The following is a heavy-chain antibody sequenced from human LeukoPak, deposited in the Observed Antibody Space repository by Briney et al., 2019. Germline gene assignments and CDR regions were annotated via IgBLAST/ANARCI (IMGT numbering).Heavy chain of an antibody. CDR3: ARDRVTMGFDY. V-gene: IGHV4-61*01. Sequence: SETLSLTCTVSGGSVSSGSYYWSWIRQPPGKGLEWIGYIYYSGSTNYNPSLKSRVTISVDTSKNQFSLKLSSVTAADTAVYYCARDRVTMGFDYWGQGTLVTVSS. CDR1: GGSVSSGSYY. J-gene: IGHJ4*02. D-gene: IGHD3-10*01. CDR2: IYYSGST.